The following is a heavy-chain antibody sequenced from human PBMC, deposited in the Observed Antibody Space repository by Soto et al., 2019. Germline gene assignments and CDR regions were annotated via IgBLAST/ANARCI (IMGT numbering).Heavy chain of an antibody. J-gene: IGHJ4*02. V-gene: IGHV3-30*18. CDR1: GFTFSSYG. Sequence: QVQLVESGGGVVQPGRSLRLSCAASGFTFSSYGIHWVRQAPGKGLEWVAVISHDGSKTNYADSVKGRFTISRDNSKDTVYLQMNSLRAEDTSVYYCAKATYYYSSSAYYVFDSCRQGTLVTVSS. D-gene: IGHD3-22*01. CDR3: AKATYYYSSSAYYVFDS. CDR2: ISHDGSKT.